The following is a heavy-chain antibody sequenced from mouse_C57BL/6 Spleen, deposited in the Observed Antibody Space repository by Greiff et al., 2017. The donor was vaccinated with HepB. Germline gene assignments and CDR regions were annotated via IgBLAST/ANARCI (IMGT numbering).Heavy chain of an antibody. CDR2: IDPSDSYT. CDR3: ARTLLRGGAMDY. CDR1: GYTFTSYW. J-gene: IGHJ4*01. Sequence: QVQLQQPGAELVMPGASVKLSCKASGYTFTSYWMHWVKQRPGQGLEWIGEIDPSDSYTNYNQKFKGKSTLTVDKSSSTAYMQLSSLTSEDSAVYYCARTLLRGGAMDYWGQGASVTVAS. V-gene: IGHV1-69*01. D-gene: IGHD1-1*01.